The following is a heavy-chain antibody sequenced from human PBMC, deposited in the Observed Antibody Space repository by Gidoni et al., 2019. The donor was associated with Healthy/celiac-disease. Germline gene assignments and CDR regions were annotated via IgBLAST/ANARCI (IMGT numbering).Heavy chain of an antibody. J-gene: IGHJ4*02. CDR1: GGSISSGGYY. D-gene: IGHD4-17*01. CDR2: IYYRGST. V-gene: IGHV4-31*03. CDR3: ARVRETTVVTEFDY. Sequence: QVQLQESGPGLVKPSQTLSLTCTVSGGSISSGGYYWSWIRQHPGKGLEWIGYIYYRGSTYYNPSLKSRVTISVDTSKNQFSLKLSSVTAADTAVYYCARVRETTVVTEFDYWGQGTLVTVSS.